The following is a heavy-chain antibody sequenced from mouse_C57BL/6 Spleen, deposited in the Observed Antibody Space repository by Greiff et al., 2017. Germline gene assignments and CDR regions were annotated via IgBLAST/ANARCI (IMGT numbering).Heavy chain of an antibody. Sequence: VQLKESGPELVKPGASVKISCKASGYSFTDYNMNWVKQSNGKSLEWIGVINPNYGTTSYNQKFKGKATLTVDQSSSTAYMQLNSLTSEDSAVYYCARGGYSKGDAMDYWGQGTSVTVSS. CDR3: ARGGYSKGDAMDY. CDR1: GYSFTDYN. V-gene: IGHV1-39*01. J-gene: IGHJ4*01. CDR2: INPNYGTT. D-gene: IGHD2-5*01.